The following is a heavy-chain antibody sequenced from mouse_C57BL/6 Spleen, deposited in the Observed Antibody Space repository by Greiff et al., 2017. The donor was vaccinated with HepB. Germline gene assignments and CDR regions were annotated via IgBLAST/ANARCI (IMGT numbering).Heavy chain of an antibody. J-gene: IGHJ4*01. Sequence: QVHVKQPGAELVKPGASVKLSCKASGYTFTSYWMQWVKQRPGQGLEWIGEIDPSDSYTNYNQKFKGKATLTVDTSSSTAYMQLSSLTSEDSAVYYCARFLLSYAMDYWGQGTSVTVSS. D-gene: IGHD2-1*01. CDR2: IDPSDSYT. CDR1: GYTFTSYW. CDR3: ARFLLSYAMDY. V-gene: IGHV1-50*01.